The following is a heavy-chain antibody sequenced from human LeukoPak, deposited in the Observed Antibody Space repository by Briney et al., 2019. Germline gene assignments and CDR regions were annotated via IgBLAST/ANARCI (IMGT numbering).Heavy chain of an antibody. CDR1: GGSISSSSYY. CDR3: ARGVPAAPCWFDP. D-gene: IGHD2-2*01. Sequence: PSETLSLTCTVSGGSISSSSYYWGWIRQPPGKGLEWIGSIYYSGSTYYNPSIKSRVTISVDTSKNQFSLKLSSVTAADTAVYYCARGVPAAPCWFDPWGQGTLVTVSS. CDR2: IYYSGST. J-gene: IGHJ5*02. V-gene: IGHV4-39*07.